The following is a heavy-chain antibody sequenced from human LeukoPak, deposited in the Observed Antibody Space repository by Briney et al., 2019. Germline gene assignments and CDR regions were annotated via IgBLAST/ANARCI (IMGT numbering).Heavy chain of an antibody. V-gene: IGHV4-59*01. J-gene: IGHJ4*02. CDR2: IYYSGST. Sequence: SETLSLTCTVSGGSISNYYWSWIRQPPGKGLEWIGYIYYSGSTNYNPSLKSRVTISVDTSKNQFSLKLSSVTAADTAVYYCARDRLGGRGYSYGYLDYWGQGALVTVSS. CDR1: GGSISNYY. D-gene: IGHD5-18*01. CDR3: ARDRLGGRGYSYGYLDY.